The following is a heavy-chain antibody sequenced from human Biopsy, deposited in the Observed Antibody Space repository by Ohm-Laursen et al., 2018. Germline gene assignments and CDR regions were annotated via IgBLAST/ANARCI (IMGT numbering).Heavy chain of an antibody. D-gene: IGHD5-18*01. CDR2: VYYSGTT. Sequence: SETLSLTCTVSGGSISSDWWSWIRQTPGKGLEWIGYVYYSGTTTYNPSLRSRVTISVDTSMNQISLRLQSVTAADTAVYFCARGSSYGYDFDYWGQGTLVAVSS. V-gene: IGHV4-59*01. CDR3: ARGSSYGYDFDY. J-gene: IGHJ4*02. CDR1: GGSISSDW.